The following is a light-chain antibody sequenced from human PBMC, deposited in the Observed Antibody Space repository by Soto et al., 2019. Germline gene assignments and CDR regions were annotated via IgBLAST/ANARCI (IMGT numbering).Light chain of an antibody. CDR3: QQYNNWPWT. Sequence: ILMTQSPATLSVSPGESVTLSCRASQSVRSNLAWHQQKPGQAPRLLIYGTSTRATGIPARFIGSGSGPEFTLTISSLQSEDFAVYYCQQYNNWPWTFGQGTKVEIK. V-gene: IGKV3-15*01. J-gene: IGKJ1*01. CDR2: GTS. CDR1: QSVRSN.